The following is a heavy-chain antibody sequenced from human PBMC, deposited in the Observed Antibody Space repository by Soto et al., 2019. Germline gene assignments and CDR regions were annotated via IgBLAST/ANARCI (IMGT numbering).Heavy chain of an antibody. Sequence: ASVKVSGKASGYTFTVYYMHWVRQAPGQGLEWMGWINPNSGGTNYAQKFQGWVTMTRDTSISTAYMELSRLRSDDTAVYYCARSPMVAATSIDSWGQGTLVTVSS. CDR3: ARSPMVAATSIDS. CDR1: GYTFTVYY. V-gene: IGHV1-2*04. D-gene: IGHD2-15*01. J-gene: IGHJ4*02. CDR2: INPNSGGT.